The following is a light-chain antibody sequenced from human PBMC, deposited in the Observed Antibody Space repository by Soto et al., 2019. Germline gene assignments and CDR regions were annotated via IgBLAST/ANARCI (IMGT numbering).Light chain of an antibody. CDR1: QSVSSSY. CDR2: GAS. Sequence: EIVLTQSPGTLSLSPGERATLSCRASQSVSSSYLAWYQQKPGQAPRLLIYGASSRATGIPDRFSGSGSGTDFTLTISRLDPEDFAVYYCQQYGSAMYTFGQGTQLESK. J-gene: IGKJ2*01. CDR3: QQYGSAMYT. V-gene: IGKV3-20*01.